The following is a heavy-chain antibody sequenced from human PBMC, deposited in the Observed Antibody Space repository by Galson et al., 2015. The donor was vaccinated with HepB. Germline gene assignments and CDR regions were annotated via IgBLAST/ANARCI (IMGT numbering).Heavy chain of an antibody. CDR2: INHSGST. CDR3: ARGPPVEMATIADPAFDY. V-gene: IGHV4-34*01. J-gene: IGHJ4*02. CDR1: GGSFSGYY. Sequence: SETLSLTCAVYGGSFSGYYWSWIRQPPGKGLEWIGEINHSGSTNYNPSLKSRVTISVDTSKNQFSLKLSSVTAADTAVYYCARGPPVEMATIADPAFDYWGQGTLVTVSS. D-gene: IGHD5-24*01.